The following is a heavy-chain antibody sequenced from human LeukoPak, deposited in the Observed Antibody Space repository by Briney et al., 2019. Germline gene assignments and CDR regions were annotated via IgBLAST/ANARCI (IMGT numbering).Heavy chain of an antibody. V-gene: IGHV5-51*01. J-gene: IGHJ5*02. Sequence: GESLKISCKAPGYRFTSYWIGWVRRMPGKGLEWMGIIYPGDSDARYSPSFQGQVTISADKSISTAYLQWNSLKASDTAIYYCARLYFYGSGRAGWFDPWGQGTLVTVSS. CDR2: IYPGDSDA. CDR1: GYRFTSYW. CDR3: ARLYFYGSGRAGWFDP. D-gene: IGHD3-10*01.